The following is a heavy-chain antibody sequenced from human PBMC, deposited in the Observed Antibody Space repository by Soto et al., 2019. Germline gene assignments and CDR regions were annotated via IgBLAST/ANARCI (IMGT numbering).Heavy chain of an antibody. CDR2: ISGSGGST. CDR1: GFTFSSYA. J-gene: IGHJ4*02. CDR3: AKARSYPAMVTSY. Sequence: EVQLLESGGGLVQPGGSLRLSCAASGFTFSSYAMSWVRQAPGKGLEWVSAISGSGGSTYYADSVKGRFTLSRDNSKHTLYLKMNSLRAEDTAVYDCAKARSYPAMVTSYWGQGTLVTVSS. D-gene: IGHD5-18*01. V-gene: IGHV3-23*01.